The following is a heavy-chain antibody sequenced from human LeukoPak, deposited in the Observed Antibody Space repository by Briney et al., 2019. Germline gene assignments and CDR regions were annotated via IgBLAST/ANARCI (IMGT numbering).Heavy chain of an antibody. J-gene: IGHJ4*02. V-gene: IGHV4-39*01. CDR3: ARRLYSSGWTPPDY. CDR2: IYYSGST. D-gene: IGHD6-19*01. CDR1: GGSISSSSYY. Sequence: SETLSLTCTVSGGSISSSSYYWGWIRQPPGKGLEWIGSIYYSGSTYYNPSLKSRVTISVDTSKNQFSLKLSSVTAADTAVYYCARRLYSSGWTPPDYWGQGTLVTVSS.